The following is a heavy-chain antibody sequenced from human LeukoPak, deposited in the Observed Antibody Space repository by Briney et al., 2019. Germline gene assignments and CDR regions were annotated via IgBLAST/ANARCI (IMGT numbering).Heavy chain of an antibody. D-gene: IGHD1-26*01. V-gene: IGHV4-59*08. CDR2: IFSSGST. CDR1: GGSISNYY. CDR3: ARQPYILGAYYFDY. J-gene: IGHJ4*02. Sequence: SETLSLTCTVSGGSISNYYWSWIRQPPGKGLEWIGYIFSSGSTNYNPSLKSRVTVSVDTSKNQFSLKLGSVTAADTAVYYCARQPYILGAYYFDYWGQGTLVTVSS.